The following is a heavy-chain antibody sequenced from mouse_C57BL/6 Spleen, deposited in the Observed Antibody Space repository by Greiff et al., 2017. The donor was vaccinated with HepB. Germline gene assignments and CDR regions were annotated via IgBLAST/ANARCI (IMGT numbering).Heavy chain of an antibody. J-gene: IGHJ2*01. V-gene: IGHV5-17*01. CDR2: ISSGSSTI. CDR1: GFTFSDYG. CDR3: ARSAVAYYFDY. D-gene: IGHD1-1*01. Sequence: EVHLVESGGGLVKPGGSLKLSCAASGFTFSDYGMHWVRQAPEKGLEWVAYISSGSSTIYYADTVKGRFTISRDNAKNTLFLQMTSLRSEDTAMYFCARSAVAYYFDYWGQGTTLTVSS.